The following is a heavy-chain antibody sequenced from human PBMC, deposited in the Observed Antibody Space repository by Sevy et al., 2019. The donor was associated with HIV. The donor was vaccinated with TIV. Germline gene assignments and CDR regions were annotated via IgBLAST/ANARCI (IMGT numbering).Heavy chain of an antibody. CDR3: ARGLAALPGYYYGMDV. D-gene: IGHD6-6*01. Sequence: GESLKISCAASGFTFSSYWMHWVRQAPGKGLVWVSHINSDGSKTAYADSVKGRFTISRDNSKNTLYLQMNSLRAGDTAVYYCARGLAALPGYYYGMDVWGQGTAVTVSS. CDR2: INSDGSKT. CDR1: GFTFSSYW. V-gene: IGHV3-74*01. J-gene: IGHJ6*02.